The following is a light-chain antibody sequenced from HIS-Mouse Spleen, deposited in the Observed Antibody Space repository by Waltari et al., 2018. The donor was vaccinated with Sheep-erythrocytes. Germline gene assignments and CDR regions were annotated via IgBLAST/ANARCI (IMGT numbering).Light chain of an antibody. CDR2: QAR. V-gene: IGLV3-1*01. CDR3: QAWDSSTAVV. Sequence: SYELTQPPSVSVSPGQTASITCSGDKLGDKYACWYQQKPGKSPVLVIYQARKRPSGIPVRFSGSNSGNTATLTISGTQAMDEADYYCQAWDSSTAVVFGGGTKLTVL. J-gene: IGLJ2*01. CDR1: KLGDKY.